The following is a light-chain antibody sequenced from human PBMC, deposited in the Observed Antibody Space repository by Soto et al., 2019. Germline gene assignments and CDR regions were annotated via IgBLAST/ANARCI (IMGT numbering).Light chain of an antibody. CDR1: QSISSY. Sequence: DVQMTQAQSSLSASVGDRVTITCRASQSISSYLHWYQQKPGKAPKLLINVASTLQSGVPSRFSGSGSGTDFTLAITSLQPEDFATYYCQQSSSTPQTFGGGTKVDI. V-gene: IGKV1-39*01. CDR2: VAS. CDR3: QQSSSTPQT. J-gene: IGKJ4*01.